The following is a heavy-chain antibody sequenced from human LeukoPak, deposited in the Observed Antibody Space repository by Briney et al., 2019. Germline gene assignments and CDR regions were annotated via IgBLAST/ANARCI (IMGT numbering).Heavy chain of an antibody. CDR2: IKQDGSEK. J-gene: IGHJ6*02. V-gene: IGHV3-7*04. CDR1: GFTFSSYW. CDR3: ARVLAVPAAFYFYYGLDV. D-gene: IGHD2-2*01. Sequence: GGSLRLSCAASGFTFSSYWMSWVRQAPGKGLEWVADIKQDGSEKYYGDSVKGRFTISRDNAKNSLYLQMNSLRAEDTAVYFCARVLAVPAAFYFYYGLDVWGQGTTVTVSS.